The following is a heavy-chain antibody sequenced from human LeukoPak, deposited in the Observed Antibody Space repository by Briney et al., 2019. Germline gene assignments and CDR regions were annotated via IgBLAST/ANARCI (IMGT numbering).Heavy chain of an antibody. CDR3: ARDIGFGSSWYNLFDY. J-gene: IGHJ4*02. Sequence: GGSLRLSCAASGFTFSSYAMHWVRQAPGKGLEWVAVISYDGSNKYYADSVKGRFTISRDNSKNTLYLQMNSLRAEDTAVYYCARDIGFGSSWYNLFDYWXQGTLVTVSS. CDR1: GFTFSSYA. V-gene: IGHV3-30-3*01. D-gene: IGHD6-13*01. CDR2: ISYDGSNK.